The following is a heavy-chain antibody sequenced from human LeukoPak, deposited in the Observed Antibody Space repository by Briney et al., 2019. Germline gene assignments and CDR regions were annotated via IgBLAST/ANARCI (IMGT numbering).Heavy chain of an antibody. V-gene: IGHV4-31*03. CDR1: GGSISSSGYY. CDR3: ARRWNSGSYSFDY. J-gene: IGHJ4*02. D-gene: IGHD1-26*01. CDR2: IYYSGST. Sequence: PSETLSLTCTVSGGSISSSGYYWGWIRQPPGKGLEWIGYIYYSGSTYYNPSLKSRVTISVDTSKNQFSLKLSSVTAADTAVYYCARRWNSGSYSFDYWGQGTLVTVSS.